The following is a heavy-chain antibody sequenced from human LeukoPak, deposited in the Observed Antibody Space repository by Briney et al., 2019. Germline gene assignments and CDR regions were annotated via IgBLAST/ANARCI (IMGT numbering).Heavy chain of an antibody. CDR3: ARDYGDYGVMDY. D-gene: IGHD4-17*01. J-gene: IGHJ4*02. V-gene: IGHV1-69*13. CDR1: GGTFSSYT. CDR2: ITPIFGTS. Sequence: SVKVSCKASGGTFSSYTINWVRQAPGQGLEWMGGITPIFGTSNSAQKFQGRVTITADESTSTAYMELSSLRSDDTAVYFCARDYGDYGVMDYWGQGTLVTVSS.